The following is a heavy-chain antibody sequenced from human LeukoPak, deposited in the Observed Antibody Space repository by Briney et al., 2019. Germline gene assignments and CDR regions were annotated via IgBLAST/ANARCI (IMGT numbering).Heavy chain of an antibody. CDR2: IYPSGST. D-gene: IGHD3-3*01. CDR1: HYSISSGYY. V-gene: IGHV4-38-2*02. J-gene: IGHJ5*02. Sequence: SETLSLTCTVSHYSISSGYYWGWIRQPPEKGLEWIGSIYPSGSTFYNPTLKSRVTISVDTSKNQFSLKLNSVTAADTAVYYCARVPHGETIFGVVLYWFDPWGQGTLVTVFS. CDR3: ARVPHGETIFGVVLYWFDP.